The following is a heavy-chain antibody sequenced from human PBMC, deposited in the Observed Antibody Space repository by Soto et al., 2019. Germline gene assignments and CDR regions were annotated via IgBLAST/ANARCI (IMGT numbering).Heavy chain of an antibody. V-gene: IGHV3-30*18. J-gene: IGHJ6*02. Sequence: GGSLRLSCAASGFTFSSYGMHWVRQAPGKGLEWVAVISYDGSNKYYADSVKGRFTISRDNSKNTLYLQMNSLRAEDTAVYYCAKRPGGVYYPDYYYYGMDVWGQGTTVTVSS. CDR2: ISYDGSNK. D-gene: IGHD2-8*01. CDR1: GFTFSSYG. CDR3: AKRPGGVYYPDYYYYGMDV.